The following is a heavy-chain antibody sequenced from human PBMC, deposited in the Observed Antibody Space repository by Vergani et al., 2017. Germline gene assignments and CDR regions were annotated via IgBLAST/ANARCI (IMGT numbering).Heavy chain of an antibody. CDR2: IYYSVST. V-gene: IGHV4-59*08. Sequence: QVQLQESGPGLVKPSETLSLTCTVSGGSISSYYWSWIRQPPGKGLEWIGDIYYSVSTNYNPSLKSRVTISVDTSKNQFPLKLSSVTAADTAVYYCARRVQWLVMDVWGQGTTVTVS. CDR1: GGSISSYY. D-gene: IGHD6-19*01. CDR3: ARRVQWLVMDV. J-gene: IGHJ6*02.